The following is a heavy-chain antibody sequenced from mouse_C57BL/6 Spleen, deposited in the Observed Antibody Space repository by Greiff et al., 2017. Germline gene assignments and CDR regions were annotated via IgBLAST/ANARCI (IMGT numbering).Heavy chain of an antibody. Sequence: EVNVVESGGGLVKPGGSLKLSCAASGFNFSDYGMHWVRQAPEKGLEWVAYISSGSSTIYYADTVKGRFTISRNNAKNPLFLQLTSLRSEYTSMYYCARSYYVSSYWYFDVWGTGTTVTVSS. CDR1: GFNFSDYG. CDR2: ISSGSSTI. D-gene: IGHD1-1*01. CDR3: ARSYYVSSYWYFDV. V-gene: IGHV5-17*01. J-gene: IGHJ1*03.